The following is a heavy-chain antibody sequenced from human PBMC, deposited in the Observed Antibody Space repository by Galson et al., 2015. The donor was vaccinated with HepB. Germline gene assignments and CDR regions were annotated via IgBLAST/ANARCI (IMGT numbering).Heavy chain of an antibody. D-gene: IGHD3-10*01. CDR3: VWSIINY. CDR1: GFSFSSYD. Sequence: SLRLSCAASGFSFSSYDMNWVRQAPGKGLEWVSYISSSISNMYYADSVKGRFTISRDNAKNSLYLQMSSLRAEDTAVYYCVWSIINYWGRGTLVTVSS. CDR2: ISSSISNM. J-gene: IGHJ4*02. V-gene: IGHV3-48*04.